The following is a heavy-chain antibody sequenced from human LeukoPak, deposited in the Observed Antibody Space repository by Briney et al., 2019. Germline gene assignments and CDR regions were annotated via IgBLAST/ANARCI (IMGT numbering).Heavy chain of an antibody. J-gene: IGHJ4*02. CDR3: ARGRDSYDSSGQFVY. CDR2: IHYSGST. CDR1: GGSISSSSYY. V-gene: IGHV4-39*02. Sequence: SETLSLTCTVSGGSISSSSYYWGWIRQPPGKGLEWIGCIHYSGSTYFNPSLKSRVTIFVDTSKNRFSLKLSSGTAADTAVYCCARGRDSYDSSGQFVYWGQGTLVTVSS. D-gene: IGHD3-22*01.